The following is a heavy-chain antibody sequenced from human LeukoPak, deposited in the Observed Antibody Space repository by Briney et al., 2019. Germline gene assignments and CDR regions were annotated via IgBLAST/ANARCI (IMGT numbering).Heavy chain of an antibody. CDR1: GYTFTTYG. J-gene: IGHJ4*02. CDR2: ISVNSGKT. Sequence: ASVKASCKASGYTFTTYGISWVRQAPGQGLEWMGWISVNSGKTNYAQKLQGRVTMTTDTSTSTAYMELRSLRSDDTAVYYCARDNRWSDYPPLGYWGQGTLVTVSS. V-gene: IGHV1-18*01. D-gene: IGHD3-3*01. CDR3: ARDNRWSDYPPLGY.